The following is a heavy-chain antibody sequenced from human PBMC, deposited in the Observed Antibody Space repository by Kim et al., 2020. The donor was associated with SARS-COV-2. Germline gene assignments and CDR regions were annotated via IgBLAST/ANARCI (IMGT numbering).Heavy chain of an antibody. CDR1: GYTFTSYY. D-gene: IGHD1-26*01. CDR2: INPSGGST. CDR3: ARDPKGRLGADSSPGIDY. V-gene: IGHV1-46*01. J-gene: IGHJ4*02. Sequence: ASVKVSCKASGYTFTSYYMHWVRQAPGQGLEWMGIINPSGGSTSYAQKFQGRVTMTRDTSTSTVYMELSSLRSEDTAVYYCARDPKGRLGADSSPGIDYWGQGTLVTVSS.